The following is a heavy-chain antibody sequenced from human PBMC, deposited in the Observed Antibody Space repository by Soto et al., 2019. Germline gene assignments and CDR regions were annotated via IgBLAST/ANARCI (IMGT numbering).Heavy chain of an antibody. CDR3: AKNGLDNSPSAIDS. Sequence: GGSLRLSCAASGFTFNNYAMSWVRQAPGKGLEWVSAISANGQGIYYADSVKGRFIISRDNSKNTVFLQMNSLRAEDTALYYCAKNGLDNSPSAIDSWGPGTLVTVSS. D-gene: IGHD2-8*01. V-gene: IGHV3-23*01. CDR2: ISANGQGI. CDR1: GFTFNNYA. J-gene: IGHJ4*02.